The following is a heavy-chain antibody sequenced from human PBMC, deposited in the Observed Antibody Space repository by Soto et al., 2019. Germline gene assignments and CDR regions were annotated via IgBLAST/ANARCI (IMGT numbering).Heavy chain of an antibody. D-gene: IGHD3-10*01. CDR1: GDSISSYY. J-gene: IGHJ4*02. CDR3: ASLHYGSESPFDY. V-gene: IGHV4-59*01. CDR2: IYYSGST. Sequence: LSLTCTVSGDSISSYYWSWIRQPPRKGLEWIGYIYYSGSTNYNPSLKSRVTISVDTSKNQFSLKLSSVTAADTAVYYCASLHYGSESPFDYWGQGTLVTVSS.